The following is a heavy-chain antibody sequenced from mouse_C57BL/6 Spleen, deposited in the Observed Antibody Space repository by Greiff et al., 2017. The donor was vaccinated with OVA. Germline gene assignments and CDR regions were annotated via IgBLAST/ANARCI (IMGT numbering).Heavy chain of an antibody. CDR1: GYSITSGYY. V-gene: IGHV3-6*01. J-gene: IGHJ2*01. CDR2: ISYDGSN. Sequence: DVKLQESGPGLVKPSQSLSLTCSVTGYSITSGYYWNWIRQFPGNKLEWMGYISYDGSNNYNPSLKNRISITRDTSKNQFFLKLNSVTTEDTATYYCARDQWGLLRGYFDYWGQGTTLTVSS. D-gene: IGHD1-1*01. CDR3: ARDQWGLLRGYFDY.